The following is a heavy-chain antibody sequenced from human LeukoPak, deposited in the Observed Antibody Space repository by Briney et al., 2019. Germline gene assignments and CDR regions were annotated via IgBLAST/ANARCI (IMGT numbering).Heavy chain of an antibody. J-gene: IGHJ4*02. D-gene: IGHD6-19*01. CDR3: ARGIAVAGTVVNYFDY. V-gene: IGHV1-3*01. CDR1: GYTFTSYA. Sequence: ASVKVSCKASGYTFTSYAMHWVRQAPGQRLEWMGWINAGNGNTKYSQKFQGRVTITRDTSASTAYMELSSLRSEDTAVYYCARGIAVAGTVVNYFDYWGQGTLVTVSS. CDR2: INAGNGNT.